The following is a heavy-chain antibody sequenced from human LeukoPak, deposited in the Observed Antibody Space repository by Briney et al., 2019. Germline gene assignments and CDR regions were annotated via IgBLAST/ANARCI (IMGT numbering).Heavy chain of an antibody. Sequence: GGSLRLSRAASGFSFSRSGMNWVRQAPGKGLEWVAVISYDGSDKYYADSVKGRFTISRDNSKNTLYLQMNSLRAEDTAVYYCGNHFPHFDYWGQGTLVTVSS. CDR1: GFSFSRSG. CDR2: ISYDGSDK. CDR3: GNHFPHFDY. V-gene: IGHV3-30*18. D-gene: IGHD3-3*02. J-gene: IGHJ4*02.